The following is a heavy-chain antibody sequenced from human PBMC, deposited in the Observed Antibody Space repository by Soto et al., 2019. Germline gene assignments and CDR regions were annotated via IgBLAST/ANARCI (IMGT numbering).Heavy chain of an antibody. V-gene: IGHV3-30*18. J-gene: IGHJ2*01. D-gene: IGHD3-10*01. CDR3: AKEAAFGEWYLDL. Sequence: QVQLVESGGGVVQPGNSLGLSCAGSGFSFSTYGMHWVRQAPGKGLEWVAVVGDDGKAKVYADSVKGRFTTSRDNXKKTLHLQMNSLRPEDTAIYYCAKEAAFGEWYLDLWGRGTLVTVSS. CDR1: GFSFSTYG. CDR2: VGDDGKAK.